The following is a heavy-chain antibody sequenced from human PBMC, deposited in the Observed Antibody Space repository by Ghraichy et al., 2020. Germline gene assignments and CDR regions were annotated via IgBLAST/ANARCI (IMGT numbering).Heavy chain of an antibody. D-gene: IGHD2/OR15-2a*01. CDR2: IYYSGST. Sequence: LSLTCTVSGGSISSGGYYWSWIRQHPGKGLEWIGYIYYSGSTYYNPSLKSRVTISVDTSKNQFSLKLSSVTAADTAVYYCARAAHSKEYYFDYWGQGTLVTVSS. J-gene: IGHJ4*02. CDR1: GGSISSGGYY. V-gene: IGHV4-31*03. CDR3: ARAAHSKEYYFDY.